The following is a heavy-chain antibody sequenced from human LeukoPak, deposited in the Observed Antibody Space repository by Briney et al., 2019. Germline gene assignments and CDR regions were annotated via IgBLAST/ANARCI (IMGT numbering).Heavy chain of an antibody. CDR3: ARERSWYFDY. V-gene: IGHV3-48*02. Sequence: GGSLQLDCAVSEFTYSSYSMNWVRHAPTKEPEWVSYSSSSCNTLYYADSVKGRFTIARDNAKSSLYLQANSLRDEDTAAYYCARERSWYFDYWGQVTLVTVSS. CDR2: SSSSCNTL. J-gene: IGHJ4*02. CDR1: EFTYSSYS. D-gene: IGHD1-26*01.